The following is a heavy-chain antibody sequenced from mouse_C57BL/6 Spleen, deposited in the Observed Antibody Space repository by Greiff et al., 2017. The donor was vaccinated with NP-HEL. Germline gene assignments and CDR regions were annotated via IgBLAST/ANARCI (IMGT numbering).Heavy chain of an antibody. D-gene: IGHD4-1*01. J-gene: IGHJ2*01. V-gene: IGHV1-39*01. CDR3: ARQDLFTGTCFGY. Sequence: EVQLQQSGPELVKPGASVKISCKASGYSFTDYNMNWVKQSNGKSLEWIGVINPNYGTTSYNQKFKGKATLTVDQSSSAAYMHLNSLTSEDSAVYSCARQDLFTGTCFGYWGQGTTLTVSS. CDR1: GYSFTDYN. CDR2: INPNYGTT.